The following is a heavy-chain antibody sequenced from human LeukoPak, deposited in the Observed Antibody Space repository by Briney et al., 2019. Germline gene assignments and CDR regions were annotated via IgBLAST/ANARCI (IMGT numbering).Heavy chain of an antibody. Sequence: GRCPRPACSPVAPCVGNYAIDCVRRAPGERVGWVVNISLGGRAQYYVDSVKGRFTISRDNAKNSLYLQMNSLRAEDTAVYYYARDCGLRCSGGTCYSVYYYGMYVWGKGTTVTVST. V-gene: IGHV3-7*03. J-gene: IGHJ6*04. CDR1: APCVGNYA. CDR2: ISLGGRAQ. D-gene: IGHD2-15*01. CDR3: ARDCGLRCSGGTCYSVYYYGMYV.